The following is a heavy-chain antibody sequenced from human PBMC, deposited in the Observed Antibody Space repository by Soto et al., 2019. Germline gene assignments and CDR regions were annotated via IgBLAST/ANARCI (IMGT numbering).Heavy chain of an antibody. CDR3: ARDGDGRMTTNPYYYNGMDV. Sequence: KPWETLALTCTVSGGSLGSYYGSWILQPPGKGLEWIGYVFYAGRANYNASLKSRVSISLDTSNYQFSLKLSSVTAADTAVYYCARDGDGRMTTNPYYYNGMDVWGPGTTVTVSS. J-gene: IGHJ6*02. CDR1: GGSLGSYY. D-gene: IGHD4-4*01. V-gene: IGHV4-59*01. CDR2: VFYAGRA.